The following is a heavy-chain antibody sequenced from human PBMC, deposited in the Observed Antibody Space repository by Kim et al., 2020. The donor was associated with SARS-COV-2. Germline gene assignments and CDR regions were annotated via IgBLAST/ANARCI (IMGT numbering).Heavy chain of an antibody. D-gene: IGHD3-22*01. CDR3: ARARGGTMIVVVIGAFDI. J-gene: IGHJ3*02. V-gene: IGHV4-31*01. Sequence: KSPVTISVDTSKNQFSLKLSSVPAADTAVYYCARARGGTMIVVVIGAFDIWGQGTMVTVSS.